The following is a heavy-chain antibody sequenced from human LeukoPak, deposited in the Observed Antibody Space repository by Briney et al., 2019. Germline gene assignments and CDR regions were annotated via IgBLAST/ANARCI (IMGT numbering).Heavy chain of an antibody. Sequence: PSETVSLTCTVWSGPISSYYWIWIRQPPGRGREGIGYNYYSESTNYNPSLKRRVPISVHTSKNQFSLKLSSVTAADTAVYYCARDGDYYYSSGYYDYWGQGTLVTVSS. CDR2: NYYSEST. V-gene: IGHV4-59*01. CDR1: SGPISSYY. D-gene: IGHD3-22*01. CDR3: ARDGDYYYSSGYYDY. J-gene: IGHJ4*02.